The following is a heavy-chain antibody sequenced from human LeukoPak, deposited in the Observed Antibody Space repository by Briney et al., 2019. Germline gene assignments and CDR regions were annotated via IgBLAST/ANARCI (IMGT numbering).Heavy chain of an antibody. CDR2: IKENGNEQ. CDR3: ARGPGDYDAFDI. CDR1: GFLFTSYW. V-gene: IGHV3-7*01. D-gene: IGHD4-11*01. J-gene: IGHJ3*02. Sequence: GGSLRLSCEASGFLFTSYWMSWVRQAPGKGPEWVAHIKENGNEQYYADSVKGRFTISRDNVRQSLCLQMNNLRVEDTAVYYCARGPGDYDAFDIWGQGTMVTVSS.